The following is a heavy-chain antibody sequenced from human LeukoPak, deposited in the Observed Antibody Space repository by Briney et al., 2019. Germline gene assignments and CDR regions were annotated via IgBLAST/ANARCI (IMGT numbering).Heavy chain of an antibody. D-gene: IGHD4-17*01. J-gene: IGHJ4*02. CDR3: AILMTTVTHFDY. V-gene: IGHV3-30*02. CDR1: GFTFSSYG. Sequence: PGGSLRLSCAASGFTFSSYGMHWVRQAPGKGLEWVAFIRYDGSNKYYADSVKGRFTISRDNSKNTLYLQMNSLRAEDTAVYYCAILMTTVTHFDYWGQGTLVTVSP. CDR2: IRYDGSNK.